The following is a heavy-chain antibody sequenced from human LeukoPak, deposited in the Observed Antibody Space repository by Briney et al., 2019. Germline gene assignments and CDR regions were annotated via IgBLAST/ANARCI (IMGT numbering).Heavy chain of an antibody. Sequence: GGSLRLSCAASGFTVSSNYMSWVRQAPGKGLEWVSVIYSGGSTYYADSVKGRFTICRDNPKNTLYLKMNSLRAEDTAVYYCARDRGLWFGELLNWGQGTLVTVSS. CDR3: ARDRGLWFGELLN. V-gene: IGHV3-66*01. CDR1: GFTVSSNY. D-gene: IGHD3-10*01. CDR2: IYSGGST. J-gene: IGHJ4*02.